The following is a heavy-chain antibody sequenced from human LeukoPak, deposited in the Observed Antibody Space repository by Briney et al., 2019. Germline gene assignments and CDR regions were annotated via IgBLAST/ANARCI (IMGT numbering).Heavy chain of an antibody. CDR3: ARVRYCSTNRCYDREFDN. Sequence: PSETLSLTCTVSGGSISSSRYYWSWIRQPPGKGLEWIGYIYYSGNTNYNPSLKSRVTISVDTSKNQFSLKLNSVTAADTAVYYCARVRYCSTNRCYDREFDNWGQGTLVTVSS. D-gene: IGHD2-2*01. CDR2: IYYSGNT. J-gene: IGHJ4*02. CDR1: GGSISSSRYY. V-gene: IGHV4-61*01.